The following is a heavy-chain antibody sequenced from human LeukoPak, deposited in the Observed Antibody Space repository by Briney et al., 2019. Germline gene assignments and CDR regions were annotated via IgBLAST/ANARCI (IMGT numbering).Heavy chain of an antibody. CDR3: VRMTVRGVISP. D-gene: IGHD3-10*01. CDR2: MNPNSGNT. Sequence: ASAKVSCKASGYTFTNHDINWVRQATGQGLEWMGWMNPNSGNTGYSQKFQGRLTITRDTSISTAYMELSSLRSDDTAVYYCVRMTVRGVISPWGQGTRVTVSP. CDR1: GYTFTNHD. J-gene: IGHJ5*02. V-gene: IGHV1-8*03.